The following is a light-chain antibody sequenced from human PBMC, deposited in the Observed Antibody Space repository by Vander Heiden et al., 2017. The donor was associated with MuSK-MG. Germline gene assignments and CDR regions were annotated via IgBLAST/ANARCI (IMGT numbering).Light chain of an antibody. V-gene: IGKV1-8*01. CDR1: QGISSY. Sequence: AIRMTQSPSSFSASTGDRVTITCRASQGISSYLAWYQQKPGKAPKLLIYAASTLQSGVPSRFSGSGSGTDFTLTISCLQSEDFATYYCQQYDSYPSITFGQGTRLEIK. J-gene: IGKJ5*01. CDR3: QQYDSYPSIT. CDR2: AAS.